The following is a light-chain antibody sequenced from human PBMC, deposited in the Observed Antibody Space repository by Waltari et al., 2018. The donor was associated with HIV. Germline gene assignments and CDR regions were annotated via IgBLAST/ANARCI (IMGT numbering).Light chain of an antibody. Sequence: DIQMTQSPSSLSASVGDRVTITCRASQDITEYLNWYQHKPGKAPKLLIYGASTLESGVPSRFSGSGSGRDFTLTISSLQPDDFSTYYCQKSYNMNTFGQGTKLDIK. V-gene: IGKV1-39*01. CDR1: QDITEY. CDR2: GAS. CDR3: QKSYNMNT. J-gene: IGKJ2*01.